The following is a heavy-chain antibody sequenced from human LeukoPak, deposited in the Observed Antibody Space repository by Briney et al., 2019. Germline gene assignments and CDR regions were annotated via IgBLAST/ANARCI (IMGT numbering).Heavy chain of an antibody. D-gene: IGHD3-3*01. J-gene: IGHJ4*02. CDR3: ARDHYDFWSGYSYYFDY. CDR2: INSDGSST. CDR1: GFTFSSYW. V-gene: IGHV3-74*01. Sequence: PGGSLRLSCAASGFTFSSYWMHWVRQAPGKGLVWVSRINSDGSSTSYADSVKGRFTISRDNAKNTLYLQMNSLRAEDTAVYHCARDHYDFWSGYSYYFDYWGQGTLVTVSS.